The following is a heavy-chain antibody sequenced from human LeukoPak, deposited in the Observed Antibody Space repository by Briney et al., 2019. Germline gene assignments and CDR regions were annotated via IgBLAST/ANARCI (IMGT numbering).Heavy chain of an antibody. J-gene: IGHJ6*03. Sequence: GGSLRLSCAASGFTFSSYEMNWVRQAPGKGLEWVSYISSSGSTIYYADSVKGRFTISRDNAKNSLYLQMNSLRAEDTAVYYCARAFQELPQLYYYYYRGVWGKGTTVTVSS. D-gene: IGHD6-13*01. V-gene: IGHV3-48*03. CDR2: ISSSGSTI. CDR3: ARAFQELPQLYYYYYRGV. CDR1: GFTFSSYE.